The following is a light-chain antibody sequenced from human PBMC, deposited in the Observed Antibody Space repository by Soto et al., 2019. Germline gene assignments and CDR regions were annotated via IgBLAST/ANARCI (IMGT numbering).Light chain of an antibody. CDR1: QGISSY. Sequence: AIRLTQSPSSFSASTGDRVTXTGRASQGISSYLAWYQQKPGKAPKLLIYAASTLQSGVPSRFSGSGSGTDFTLTISRLEPEDFAVYYCQQYGSSPKAFGGGTKVDIK. J-gene: IGKJ4*01. CDR3: QQYGSSPKA. V-gene: IGKV1-8*01. CDR2: AAS.